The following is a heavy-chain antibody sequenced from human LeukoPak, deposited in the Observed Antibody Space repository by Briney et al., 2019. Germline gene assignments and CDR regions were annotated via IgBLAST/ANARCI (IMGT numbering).Heavy chain of an antibody. CDR2: ISGSGGST. V-gene: IGHV3-23*01. D-gene: IGHD3-10*01. CDR1: GFTFSSYA. CDR3: AKDGTTMVRGVTYFDY. J-gene: IGHJ4*02. Sequence: GGSLRLSCAVSGFTFSSYAMSWVRQAPGKGLEWVSAISGSGGSTYYADSVKGRFTISRDNSKNTLYLQMNSLRAEDTAVYYCAKDGTTMVRGVTYFDYWGQGTLVTVSS.